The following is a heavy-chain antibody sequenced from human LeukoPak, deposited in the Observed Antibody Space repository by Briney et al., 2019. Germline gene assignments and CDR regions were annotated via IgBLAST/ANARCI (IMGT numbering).Heavy chain of an antibody. D-gene: IGHD6-13*01. CDR2: IRYDGSNK. J-gene: IGHJ4*02. Sequence: GGSLRLSCAASGFTFSSYGMHWVRQAPGKGLEWVAFIRYDGSNKYYADSVKGRFTISRDNSKNTLYLQMNSLRAEDTAVYYCARAERSSWYSFDYWGQGTLVTVSS. CDR3: ARAERSSWYSFDY. V-gene: IGHV3-30*02. CDR1: GFTFSSYG.